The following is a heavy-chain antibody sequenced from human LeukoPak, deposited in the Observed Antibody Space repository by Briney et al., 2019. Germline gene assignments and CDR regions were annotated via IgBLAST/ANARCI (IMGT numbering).Heavy chain of an antibody. CDR1: GYRFTSYW. V-gene: IGHV5-51*01. J-gene: IGHJ4*02. CDR3: ARQVYDILTGYQDYFDY. Sequence: GESLKISCKGSGYRFTSYWIGWVRQMPGKGLEWMGIIYPGDSDTRYSPSFQGQVTISADKSISTAYLQWSSLKASDTAMYYCARQVYDILTGYQDYFDYWGQGTLVTVSS. CDR2: IYPGDSDT. D-gene: IGHD3-9*01.